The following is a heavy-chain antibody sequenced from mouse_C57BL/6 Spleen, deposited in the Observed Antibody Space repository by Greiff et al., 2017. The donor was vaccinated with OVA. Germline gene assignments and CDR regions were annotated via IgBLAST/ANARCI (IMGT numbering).Heavy chain of an antibody. CDR1: GFTFNTYA. Sequence: EVKLMESGGGLVQPKGSLKLSCAASGFTFNTYAMHWVRQAPGKGLEWVARIRSKSSNYATYYADSVKDRFTISRDDSQSMLYLQMNNLKTEDTAMYYCVRDYPLITTVEGSWYFDVWGTGTTVTVSS. CDR3: VRDYPLITTVEGSWYFDV. V-gene: IGHV10-3*01. CDR2: IRSKSSNYAT. D-gene: IGHD1-1*01. J-gene: IGHJ1*03.